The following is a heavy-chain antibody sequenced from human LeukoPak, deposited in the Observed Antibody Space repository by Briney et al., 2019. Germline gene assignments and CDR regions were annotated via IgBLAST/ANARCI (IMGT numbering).Heavy chain of an antibody. CDR3: ARVSSSGWTRGAFDI. CDR1: GYTFTSYG. CDR2: ISAYNGNT. D-gene: IGHD6-19*01. Sequence: ASVKVSCKASGYTFTSYGISWVRQAPGQGLEWMGWISAYNGNTNYAQKLQGRVTMTTDTSTSTAYMELRSLRSDDTAVYYCARVSSSGWTRGAFDIWGQGTMVTVSS. J-gene: IGHJ3*02. V-gene: IGHV1-18*01.